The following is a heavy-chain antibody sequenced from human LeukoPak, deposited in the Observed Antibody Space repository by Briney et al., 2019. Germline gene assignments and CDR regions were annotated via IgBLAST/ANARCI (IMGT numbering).Heavy chain of an antibody. CDR2: INSDGSST. Sequence: GGSLRLSCAASGFTFSSYWMHWVRQAPGKGLVWVSRINSDGSSTSYADSVKGRFTISRDNAKNSLYLQMNSLRAEDTAVYYCARGDAQLDYYYYMDVWGKGTTVTVSS. V-gene: IGHV3-74*01. D-gene: IGHD6-13*01. CDR3: ARGDAQLDYYYYMDV. CDR1: GFTFSSYW. J-gene: IGHJ6*03.